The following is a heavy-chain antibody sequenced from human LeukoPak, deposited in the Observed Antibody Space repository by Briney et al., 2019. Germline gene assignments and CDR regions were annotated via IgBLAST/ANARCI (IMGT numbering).Heavy chain of an antibody. D-gene: IGHD5-12*01. Sequence: GGSLRLSCAASGFTFSSYAMHWVRQAPGKGLEWVVVISYDGSNKYYADSVKGRFTISRDNSKNTLYLQMNSLRAEDTAVYYCTRDWRNLGYDYWGQGTLVTVSS. V-gene: IGHV3-30*04. J-gene: IGHJ4*02. CDR2: ISYDGSNK. CDR3: TRDWRNLGYDY. CDR1: GFTFSSYA.